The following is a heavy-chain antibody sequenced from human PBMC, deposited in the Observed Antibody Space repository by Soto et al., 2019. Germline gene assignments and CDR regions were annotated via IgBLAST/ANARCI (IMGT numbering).Heavy chain of an antibody. CDR2: ISAYNGNT. V-gene: IGHV1-18*01. CDR1: GYTFTSYG. Sequence: GASVKVSCKASGYTFTSYGISWVRQAPGQGLEWMGWISAYNGNTNYAQKLQGRVTMTTDTSTSTAYMELRSLRSDDTAVYYCARDYDILTGYFGHYYYYYMDVWGKGTTFTVSS. CDR3: ARDYDILTGYFGHYYYYYMDV. D-gene: IGHD3-9*01. J-gene: IGHJ6*03.